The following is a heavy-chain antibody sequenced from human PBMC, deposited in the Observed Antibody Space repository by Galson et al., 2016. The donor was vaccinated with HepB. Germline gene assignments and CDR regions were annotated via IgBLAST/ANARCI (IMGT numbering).Heavy chain of an antibody. D-gene: IGHD3-3*01. V-gene: IGHV3-48*03. Sequence: SLRLSCAVSGFSLSNYEMNWVRQAPGKGPEWLSYSRYSGTVYYAESVKGRFTISRDNAENSLHLQMNNVRAGDTAVYYCVRGMGKSWYAYKRSYYYTMDVWGRGTTVIVSS. CDR2: SRYSGTV. J-gene: IGHJ6*02. CDR3: VRGMGKSWYAYKRSYYYTMDV. CDR1: GFSLSNYE.